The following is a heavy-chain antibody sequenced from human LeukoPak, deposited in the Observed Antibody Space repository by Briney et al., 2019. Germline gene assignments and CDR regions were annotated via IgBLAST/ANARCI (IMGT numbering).Heavy chain of an antibody. CDR3: ARDRSTVTTTPPFDY. CDR2: ISYDGSNK. V-gene: IGHV3-30-3*01. Sequence: GGSLRLSCAASGFTFSSYAMHWVRQAPGKGLEWVAVISYDGSNKYYADSVKGRFTISRDNAKNSLYLQMNSLRAEDTAVYYCARDRSTVTTTPPFDYWGQGTLVTVSS. J-gene: IGHJ4*02. CDR1: GFTFSSYA. D-gene: IGHD4-17*01.